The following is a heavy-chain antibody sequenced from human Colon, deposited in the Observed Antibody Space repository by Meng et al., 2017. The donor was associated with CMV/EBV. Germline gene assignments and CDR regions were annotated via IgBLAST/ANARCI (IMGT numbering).Heavy chain of an antibody. CDR3: ARELARGGY. Sequence: QVQLVQSGAEVKKPGASVKVSCKTSGYTFTNFGISWVRQAPGQGLEWMAYISPYNGDTNYAQRFQGRVALTTDTSTSTVYMGLGSLTSDDTAMYYCARELARGGYWGQGTLVTVSS. V-gene: IGHV1-18*01. CDR2: ISPYNGDT. CDR1: GYTFTNFG. J-gene: IGHJ4*02.